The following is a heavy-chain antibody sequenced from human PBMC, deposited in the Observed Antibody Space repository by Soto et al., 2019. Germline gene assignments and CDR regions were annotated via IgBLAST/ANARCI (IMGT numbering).Heavy chain of an antibody. J-gene: IGHJ6*02. V-gene: IGHV1-18*01. CDR1: GYSFTTYG. CDR2: ISAYNGNT. Sequence: QVQLVQCGGEVKKPGASVKVSCKTSGYSFTTYGISWVRQAPGQGLEWMGWISAYNGNTNYAQKLQGRVTMTTDTSTSTAYMELRSLRSDDTAVYYCAREGPAPYYYYGMDVRGQGSTVTVSS. CDR3: AREGPAPYYYYGMDV.